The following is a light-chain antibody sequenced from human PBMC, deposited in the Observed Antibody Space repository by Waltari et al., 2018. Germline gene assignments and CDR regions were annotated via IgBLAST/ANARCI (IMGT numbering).Light chain of an antibody. CDR1: QRISMY. V-gene: IGKV3-11*01. Sequence: EIVLTQSPATLSLSPGGRAVLSCRASQRISMYLAWYQQNPGQPPRLLIYDATHRASGIPTRFSGSGSGTDFTLTISRLEPEDSAIYYCQQRTNWPPYSFGQGTRLDIK. CDR2: DAT. J-gene: IGKJ2*03. CDR3: QQRTNWPPYS.